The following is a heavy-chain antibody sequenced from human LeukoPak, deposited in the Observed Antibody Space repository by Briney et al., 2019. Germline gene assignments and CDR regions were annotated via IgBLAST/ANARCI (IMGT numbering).Heavy chain of an antibody. Sequence: GGSLRLSCAASGFTVSSNYMSWVRQAPGKGLEWVSAISGSGGGTYSADSVKGRFTISRDNSKNTLYLQMNSLRAEDTAVYYCAKDEGLLGYCSGGSCYFDYWGQGTLVTVSS. D-gene: IGHD2-15*01. CDR2: ISGSGGGT. CDR3: AKDEGLLGYCSGGSCYFDY. J-gene: IGHJ4*02. V-gene: IGHV3-23*01. CDR1: GFTVSSNY.